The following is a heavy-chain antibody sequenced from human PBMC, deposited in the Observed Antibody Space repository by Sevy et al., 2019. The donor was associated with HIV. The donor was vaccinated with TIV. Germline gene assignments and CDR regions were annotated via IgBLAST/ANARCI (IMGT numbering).Heavy chain of an antibody. V-gene: IGHV1-8*01. D-gene: IGHD2-2*01. CDR2: MNPNSGNT. J-gene: IGHJ6*02. CDR1: GYTFTSYD. CDR3: AGDQRLVPAPGADYCYYGMDD. Sequence: ASVKVSCKASGYTFTSYDIHWVRQATGQGLEWMGWMNPNSGNTGYAQKFQGRVTMTRNTSISTAYMELSSLRSEDRAVYYCAGDQRLVPAPGADYCYYGMDDWGQGTTVTVSS.